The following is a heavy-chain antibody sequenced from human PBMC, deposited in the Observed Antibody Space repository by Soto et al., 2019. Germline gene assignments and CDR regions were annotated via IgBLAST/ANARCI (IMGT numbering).Heavy chain of an antibody. CDR2: ISGSGGST. CDR3: AKDYCSGGSCYNYYFDY. Sequence: EVQLLESGGGLVQPGGSLRLSCAASGFTFSSYAMSWVRQAPGKGLEWVSAISGSGGSTYYADSVKGQFTISRDNSKNTLDLQINSLRAEDTAVYYCAKDYCSGGSCYNYYFDYWGQGTLVTVSS. J-gene: IGHJ4*02. CDR1: GFTFSSYA. V-gene: IGHV3-23*01. D-gene: IGHD2-15*01.